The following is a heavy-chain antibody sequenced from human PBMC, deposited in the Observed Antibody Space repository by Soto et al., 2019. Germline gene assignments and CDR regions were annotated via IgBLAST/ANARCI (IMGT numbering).Heavy chain of an antibody. CDR1: GFTFSSYE. D-gene: IGHD1-26*01. Sequence: EVQLVESGGGLVQPGGSLRLSCAASGFTFSSYEMNWVRQAPGKGLEWVSYISSSSSYIYYADSVKGRFTISRDNAKNSLYLQMNSLRAEDTAVYYCASSYSGSLDYWGQGTLVTVSS. V-gene: IGHV3-48*03. J-gene: IGHJ4*02. CDR3: ASSYSGSLDY. CDR2: ISSSSSYI.